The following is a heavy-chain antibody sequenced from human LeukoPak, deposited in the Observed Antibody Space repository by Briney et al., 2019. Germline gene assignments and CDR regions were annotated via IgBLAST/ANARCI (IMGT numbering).Heavy chain of an antibody. CDR1: GFTFSSYE. CDR3: ARVSRRWIGAFGY. CDR2: ISSSGSTI. D-gene: IGHD3-3*01. J-gene: IGHJ4*02. V-gene: IGHV3-48*03. Sequence: GGSLRLSCAASGFTFSSYEMNWVRQAPGKGLEWVSYISSSGSTIYYADSVKGRFTISRDNAKNSLYLQMNSLRAEDTAVYYCARVSRRWIGAFGYWGQGTLVTVSS.